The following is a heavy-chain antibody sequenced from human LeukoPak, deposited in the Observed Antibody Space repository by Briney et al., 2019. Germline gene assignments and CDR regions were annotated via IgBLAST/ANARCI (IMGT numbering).Heavy chain of an antibody. Sequence: ASVKVSCKASGGTFSSYAISWVRQAPGQGLEWMGWMNPNSGNTGYAQKFQGRVTMTRNTSISTAYMELSSLRSEDTAVYYCARAHYGGNPPSVYWGQGTLVTVSS. CDR1: GGTFSSYA. CDR3: ARAHYGGNPPSVY. J-gene: IGHJ4*02. CDR2: MNPNSGNT. V-gene: IGHV1-8*02. D-gene: IGHD4-23*01.